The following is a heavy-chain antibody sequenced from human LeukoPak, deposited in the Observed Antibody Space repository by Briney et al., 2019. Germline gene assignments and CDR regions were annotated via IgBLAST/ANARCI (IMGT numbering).Heavy chain of an antibody. D-gene: IGHD3-10*01. V-gene: IGHV5-51*01. CDR2: ILPGDSNT. CDR3: ARSRGSGTPNDAFDV. Sequence: GESLKISCQCSGYIFTSYWIGWVRQMPGKGLEWMGIILPGDSNTRYSPSFQGQVTISADKSISTAYLQWRSLKASDSAIYYCARSRGSGTPNDAFDVWGRGTMVTVSS. J-gene: IGHJ3*01. CDR1: GYIFTSYW.